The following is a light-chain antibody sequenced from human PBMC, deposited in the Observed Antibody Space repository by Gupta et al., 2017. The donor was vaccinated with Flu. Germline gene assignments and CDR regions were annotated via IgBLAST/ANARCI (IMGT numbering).Light chain of an antibody. CDR1: QSVKNY. Sequence: ETVLTQSPATLSLSPGERATLSCRASQSVKNYLAWYQQKPGQAPRLLIYDVTNRATGTPARFTASGSETDFTLTISSLEPEDSAVYYCQQRNDWPLTFGGGTKVEIK. CDR3: QQRNDWPLT. V-gene: IGKV3-11*01. J-gene: IGKJ4*01. CDR2: DVT.